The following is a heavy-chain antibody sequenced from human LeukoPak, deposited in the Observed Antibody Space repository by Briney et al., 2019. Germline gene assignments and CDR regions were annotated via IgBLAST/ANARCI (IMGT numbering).Heavy chain of an antibody. V-gene: IGHV3-23*01. CDR2: ISATASNT. D-gene: IGHD3-10*01. CDR3: AKAGTYYYGSGSYHDY. J-gene: IGHJ4*02. CDR1: GFTFSSYA. Sequence: GGSLRLSCAASGFTFSSYAMSWVRQAPGKGLEWVSAISATASNTYYADSVKGRFTISRDNSKSTLYLQMNSLRVDDTAVYYCAKAGTYYYGSGSYHDYWGQGTLVTVSS.